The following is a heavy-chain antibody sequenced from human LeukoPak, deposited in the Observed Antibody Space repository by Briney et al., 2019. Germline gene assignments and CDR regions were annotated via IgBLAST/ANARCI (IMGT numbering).Heavy chain of an antibody. CDR2: ISGSGGRT. Sequence: GGSLRLSCAASGFIFSSYAMSWVRLAPGKGLEWISVISGSGGRTDYADSVKGRFTISRDNSKNTLYLQMNSLRAEDTAVYYCARVKGSYCVDYWGQGTLVTVSS. CDR3: ARVKGSYCVDY. V-gene: IGHV3-23*01. D-gene: IGHD3-10*01. CDR1: GFIFSSYA. J-gene: IGHJ4*02.